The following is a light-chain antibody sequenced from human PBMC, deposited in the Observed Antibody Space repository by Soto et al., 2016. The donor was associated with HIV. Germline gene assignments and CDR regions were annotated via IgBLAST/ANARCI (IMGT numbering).Light chain of an antibody. V-gene: IGKV1-12*01. CDR2: ATY. Sequence: DIQMTQSPSSVSASVGDRVTITCRASQAINSRLAWYQQKPGKAPEVLITATYTLQAGVPSRFSGSASGGTGTDFTLTIGSLQPEDFATYYCQQTDSFPFTFGQGHDWRLN. CDR3: QQTDSFPFT. CDR1: QAINSR. J-gene: IGKJ5*01.